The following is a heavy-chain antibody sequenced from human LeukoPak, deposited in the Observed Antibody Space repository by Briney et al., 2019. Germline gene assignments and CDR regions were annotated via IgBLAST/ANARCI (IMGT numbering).Heavy chain of an antibody. CDR3: ARDHWFDP. Sequence: PGGSLRLSCVVSGFTLNSYSMNWVRQAPGKGLEWVAVIWYDGSNKYYADSVKGRFTISRGNSKNTLYLQMNSLRAEDTAVYYCARDHWFDPWGQGTLVTVSS. CDR2: IWYDGSNK. V-gene: IGHV3-33*08. J-gene: IGHJ5*02. CDR1: GFTLNSYS.